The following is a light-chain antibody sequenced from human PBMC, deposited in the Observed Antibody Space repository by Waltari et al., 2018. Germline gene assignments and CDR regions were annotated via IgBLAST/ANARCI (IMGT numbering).Light chain of an antibody. CDR1: YSNIGSQV. V-gene: IGLV1-44*01. Sequence: QSVLSQPPSASGTPGQGVTIPCSGSYSNIGSQVVNWYQQPPGKAPKLLIYRSDRRPSGVPVRLSGSKSGSSASLAIDGLHSEDEADYYCASWDDSLNGHWVFGGGTKVTVL. CDR3: ASWDDSLNGHWV. CDR2: RSD. J-gene: IGLJ3*02.